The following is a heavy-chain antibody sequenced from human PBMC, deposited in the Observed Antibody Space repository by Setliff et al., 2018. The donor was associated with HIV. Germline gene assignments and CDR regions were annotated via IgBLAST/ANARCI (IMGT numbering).Heavy chain of an antibody. Sequence: SETLSLTCNVSGDSISSGTYYWGWVRQAPGKGLQWIGSISYSGRTYYNPSLKSRLTISADTSKNQFSLKLTSVTASATAIYVCVRNSGWALGSWGQGTLVTVSS. D-gene: IGHD3-16*01. CDR1: GDSISSGTYY. V-gene: IGHV4-39*01. CDR3: VRNSGWALGS. CDR2: ISYSGRT. J-gene: IGHJ4*02.